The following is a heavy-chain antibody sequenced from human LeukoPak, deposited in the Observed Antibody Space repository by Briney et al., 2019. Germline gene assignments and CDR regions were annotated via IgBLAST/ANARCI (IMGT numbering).Heavy chain of an antibody. CDR3: ARETLGVTAFDI. V-gene: IGHV3-11*01. J-gene: IGHJ3*02. CDR1: GFTFSDYY. Sequence: GGSLRPSCAASGFTFSDYYMNWIRQAPGKGLEWVSYISNSGTIISYADSVKGRFTISRDNTKNSLYLQMNSLRAEDTAVYYCARETLGVTAFDIWGQGTMVTVSS. CDR2: ISNSGTII. D-gene: IGHD2-21*02.